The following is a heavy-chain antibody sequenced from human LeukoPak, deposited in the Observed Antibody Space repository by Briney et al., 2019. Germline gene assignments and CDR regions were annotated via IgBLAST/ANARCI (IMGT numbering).Heavy chain of an antibody. D-gene: IGHD2-21*01. CDR3: AYCGGDCYATRGFDY. V-gene: IGHV1-8*01. CDR2: MNPNSGNT. Sequence: GASVKVSCKASGYTFTSYDINWVRQATGQGLEWMGWMNPNSGNTGYAQKFQGRVTMTRNTSISTAYMELSSLRSEDTAVYYCAYCGGDCYATRGFDYWGQGTLVTVSS. J-gene: IGHJ4*02. CDR1: GYTFTSYD.